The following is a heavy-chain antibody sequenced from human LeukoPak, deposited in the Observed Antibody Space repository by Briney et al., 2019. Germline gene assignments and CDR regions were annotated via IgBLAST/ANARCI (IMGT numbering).Heavy chain of an antibody. J-gene: IGHJ4*02. CDR1: GFTFSNYA. CDR3: VRDRPSYDFWSGYYYEGLEY. V-gene: IGHV4-34*01. D-gene: IGHD3-3*01. Sequence: PGGSLRLSCAASGFTFSNYAMSWIRQPPGKGLEWIGEINHSGSTNYNPSLKSRVTISVDTSENQFSLELASVTAADTAVYYCVRDRPSYDFWSGYYYEGLEYWGQGTLVTVSS. CDR2: INHSGST.